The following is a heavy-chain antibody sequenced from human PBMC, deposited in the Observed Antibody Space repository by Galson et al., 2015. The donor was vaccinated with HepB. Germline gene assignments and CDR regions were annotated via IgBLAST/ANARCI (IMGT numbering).Heavy chain of an antibody. J-gene: IGHJ3*02. V-gene: IGHV7-4-1*02. CDR3: ARDGLNDAFDI. D-gene: IGHD6-19*01. CDR1: GYTLTRYA. CDR2: INTNTGNP. Sequence: AVKVSCKASGYTLTRYAMNWVRQAPGQGLEWMGWINTNTGNPTYAQGFTGRFVFSLDTSVSTAYLQISSLKAEDTAVYYCARDGLNDAFDIWGQGTMVTVSS.